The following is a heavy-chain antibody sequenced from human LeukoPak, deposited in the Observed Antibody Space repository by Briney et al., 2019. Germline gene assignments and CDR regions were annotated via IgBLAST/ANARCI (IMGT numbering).Heavy chain of an antibody. D-gene: IGHD3-9*01. CDR2: ISSSSSYI. V-gene: IGHV3-21*01. CDR3: ARDIVLRYFSGMDV. CDR1: GFTFSSYS. J-gene: IGHJ6*02. Sequence: PGGSLRLSCAASGFTFSSYSMNWVRQAPGKGLEWVSSISSSSSYIYYADSVKGRFTISRDNAKNPLYLQMNSLRAEDTAVYYCARDIVLRYFSGMDVWGQGTTVTVSS.